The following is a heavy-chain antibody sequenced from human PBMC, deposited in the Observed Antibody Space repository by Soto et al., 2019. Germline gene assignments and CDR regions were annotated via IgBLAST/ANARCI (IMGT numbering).Heavy chain of an antibody. V-gene: IGHV4-34*01. Sequence: HVQLQQWGAGLLKTSETLSLTCAGYGGSFIGYYWNWICQPPGKGLEWIGGINHSGSTDYNSSLKIRVTISVETSNNQFSRKRSSVTAAALSVYYWARGDGDYVTGYYYNGLDVCGQGTTVTVSS. D-gene: IGHD4-17*01. CDR2: INHSGST. CDR1: GGSFIGYY. CDR3: ARGDGDYVTGYYYNGLDV. J-gene: IGHJ6*02.